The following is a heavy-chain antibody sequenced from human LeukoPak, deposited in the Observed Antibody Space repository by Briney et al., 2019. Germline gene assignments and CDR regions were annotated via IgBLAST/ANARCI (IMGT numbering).Heavy chain of an antibody. Sequence: GGSLRLSCAASGFTFSDYYMSWIRQAPGKGLEWVSYISSSGNTIYYADSVKGRFTISRDNAKNSLCLQMNSLRAEDTAVYYCARGYYYDSSGYYTPVYYFDYWGQGTLVTVSS. V-gene: IGHV3-11*01. CDR1: GFTFSDYY. D-gene: IGHD3-22*01. J-gene: IGHJ4*02. CDR2: ISSSGNTI. CDR3: ARGYYYDSSGYYTPVYYFDY.